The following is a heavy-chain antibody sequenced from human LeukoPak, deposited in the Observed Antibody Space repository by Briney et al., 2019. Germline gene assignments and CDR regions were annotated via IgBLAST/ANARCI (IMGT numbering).Heavy chain of an antibody. V-gene: IGHV1-69*13. J-gene: IGHJ4*02. Sequence: GASVKVSCKASGGTFISYAISWVRQAPGQGLEWMGGIIPIFGTANYAQKFQGRVTITADESTSTAYMELSSLRSEDTAVYYCAMGSSAANFDYWGQGTLVTVSS. CDR1: GGTFISYA. CDR2: IIPIFGTA. D-gene: IGHD2-2*01. CDR3: AMGSSAANFDY.